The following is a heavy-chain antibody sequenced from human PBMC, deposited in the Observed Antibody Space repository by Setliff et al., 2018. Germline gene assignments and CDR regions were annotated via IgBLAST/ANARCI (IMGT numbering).Heavy chain of an antibody. CDR1: GFTFSSYG. CDR2: IWYDGSNK. J-gene: IGHJ3*01. D-gene: IGHD5-12*01. Sequence: GSLRLSCAASGFTFSSYGMHWVRQAPGKGLEWVAVIWYDGSNKYYADSVKGRFTISRDNSKNTLYLQMNSLRDEDTALYYCTRFGRNDIGIWGQGTMVTVAS. CDR3: TRFGRNDIGI. V-gene: IGHV3-33*01.